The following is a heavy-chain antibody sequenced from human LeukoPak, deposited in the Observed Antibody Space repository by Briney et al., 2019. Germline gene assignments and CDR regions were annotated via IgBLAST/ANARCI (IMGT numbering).Heavy chain of an antibody. Sequence: GGSLRLSCAASGFTFSSYAMHWVRQAPGKGLEWVAVISYDGSNKYYADSVKGRFTISRDNSKNTLYLQMNSLRAEDTAVYYCARLIGSSSGFDYWGQGTLVTVSS. CDR3: ARLIGSSSGFDY. CDR2: ISYDGSNK. V-gene: IGHV3-30-3*01. CDR1: GFTFSSYA. J-gene: IGHJ4*02. D-gene: IGHD6-6*01.